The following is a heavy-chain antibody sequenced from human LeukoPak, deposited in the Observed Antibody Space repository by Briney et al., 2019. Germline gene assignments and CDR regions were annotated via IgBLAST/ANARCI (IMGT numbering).Heavy chain of an antibody. Sequence: SETLSLTCTVSGGSISGYYWSWIRQPAGKGLEWIGRIYTSGSTNYNPSLKSRVTMSVDTSKNQFSLKLSSVTAADTAMYYCTRRNTADASIDLWGQGILVIASS. CDR1: GGSISGYY. V-gene: IGHV4-4*07. D-gene: IGHD4-17*01. CDR3: TRRNTADASIDL. J-gene: IGHJ5*02. CDR2: IYTSGST.